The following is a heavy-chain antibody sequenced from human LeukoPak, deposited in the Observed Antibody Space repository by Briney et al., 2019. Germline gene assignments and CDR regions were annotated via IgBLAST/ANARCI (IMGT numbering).Heavy chain of an antibody. D-gene: IGHD3-10*01. CDR1: GFTFSSYA. CDR2: ISGSGGST. J-gene: IGHJ4*02. CDR3: AKDLRGSGSYYNLFDC. Sequence: GGSLRLSCAASGFTFSSYAMSWVRQAPGKGLEWVSAISGSGGSTYYADSVKGRFTISRGNSKNTLYLQMNSLRAEDTAVYYCAKDLRGSGSYYNLFDCWGQGTLVTVSS. V-gene: IGHV3-23*01.